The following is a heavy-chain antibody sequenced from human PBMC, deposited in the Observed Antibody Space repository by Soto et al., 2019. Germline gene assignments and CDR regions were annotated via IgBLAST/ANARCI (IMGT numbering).Heavy chain of an antibody. CDR2: IYYSGST. Sequence: SETLSLTCTFSGGSISSYYWSWIRQPPGKGLEWIGYIYYSGSTNYNPSLKSRVTISVDTSKNQFSLKLSSVTAADTAVYYCARVMVRGVIMTLIPDPYFDYWGQGTLVTVSS. V-gene: IGHV4-59*01. CDR1: GGSISSYY. D-gene: IGHD3-10*01. J-gene: IGHJ4*02. CDR3: ARVMVRGVIMTLIPDPYFDY.